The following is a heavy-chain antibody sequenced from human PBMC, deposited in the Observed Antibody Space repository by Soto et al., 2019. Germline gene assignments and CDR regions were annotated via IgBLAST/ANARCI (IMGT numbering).Heavy chain of an antibody. D-gene: IGHD3-22*01. CDR2: IYYSGST. CDR1: GGSISSGDYY. J-gene: IGHJ3*02. Sequence: SETLSLTCTVSGGSISSGDYYWGWIRQPPGKGLEWIGYIYYSGSTYYNPSLKSRVTISVDTSKNQFSLKLSSVTAADTAVYYCARAGRDSSGYYRQADAFDIWGQGTMVTVSS. CDR3: ARAGRDSSGYYRQADAFDI. V-gene: IGHV4-30-4*01.